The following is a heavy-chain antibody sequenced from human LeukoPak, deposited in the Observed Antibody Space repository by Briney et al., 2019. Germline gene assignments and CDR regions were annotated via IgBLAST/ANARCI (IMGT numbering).Heavy chain of an antibody. CDR3: ARGMGAAAGSTRYYFDP. CDR2: IIPIFGTA. V-gene: IGHV1-69*05. J-gene: IGHJ4*02. D-gene: IGHD6-13*01. CDR1: GYTFTSYG. Sequence: ASVKVSCKASGYTFTSYGISWVRQAPGQGLEWMGGIIPIFGTANYAQKFQGRVTITTDESTSTAYMELSSLRSEDTAVYYCARGMGAAAGSTRYYFDPWGQGTLVTVSS.